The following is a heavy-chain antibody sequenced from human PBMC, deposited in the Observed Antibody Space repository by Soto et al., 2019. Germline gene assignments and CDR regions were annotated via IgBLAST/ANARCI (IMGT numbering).Heavy chain of an antibody. CDR2: IIPILGIA. CDR1: GGTFSSYT. D-gene: IGHD3-10*01. J-gene: IGHJ4*02. CDR3: ARDHGSGTHFDY. Sequence: QVQLVQSGAEVKKPGSSVKVSCKASGGTFSSYTISWVGQAPGQGLEWMGRIIPILGIANYAQKFQGRVTITADKSTSTAYMELSSLRSEDTAVYYCARDHGSGTHFDYWGQGTLVTVSS. V-gene: IGHV1-69*08.